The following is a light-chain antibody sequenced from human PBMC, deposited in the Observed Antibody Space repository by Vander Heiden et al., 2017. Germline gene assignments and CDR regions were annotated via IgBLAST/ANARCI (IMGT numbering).Light chain of an antibody. V-gene: IGLV2-14*03. Sequence: QSALTQPASVSGSPGQSIPISCTGLGRHVDGYKYVYWFQQHPGKAPKVVIYDVSYRPSGVSNRCSGSKSGNTAALTISGLQAEDEAFYFCSSYTGSFTLNWVFGGGTKVTVL. CDR2: DVS. CDR3: SSYTGSFTLNWV. CDR1: GRHVDGYKY. J-gene: IGLJ3*02.